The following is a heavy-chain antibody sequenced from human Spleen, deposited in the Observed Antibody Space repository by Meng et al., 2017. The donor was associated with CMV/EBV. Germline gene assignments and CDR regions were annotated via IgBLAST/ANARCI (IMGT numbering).Heavy chain of an antibody. CDR3: AQRVRGWFDP. Sequence: LRLSCTVSGGSISSGDYYWSWIRQPPGKGLEWIGYIYYSGSTYYNPSLKSQVTISVDTSKNQFSLKLSSVTAADTAVYYCAQRVRGWFDPWGQGTLVTVSS. V-gene: IGHV4-30-4*08. CDR1: GGSISSGDYY. D-gene: IGHD2-21*01. CDR2: IYYSGST. J-gene: IGHJ5*02.